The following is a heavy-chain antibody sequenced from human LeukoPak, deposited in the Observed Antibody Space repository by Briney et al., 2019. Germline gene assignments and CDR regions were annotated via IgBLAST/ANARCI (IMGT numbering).Heavy chain of an antibody. Sequence: GGSLRLSCAASGFTFSNYGMHWVRQAPGKGLEWVAFIRYDGSNTYYADSVKGRFTISRDNSKNTLYLQMNSLRAEDTAVYYCANLRLYGSGKRVWFDPWGQGTLVTVSS. J-gene: IGHJ5*02. CDR2: IRYDGSNT. CDR3: ANLRLYGSGKRVWFDP. CDR1: GFTFSNYG. V-gene: IGHV3-30*02. D-gene: IGHD3-10*01.